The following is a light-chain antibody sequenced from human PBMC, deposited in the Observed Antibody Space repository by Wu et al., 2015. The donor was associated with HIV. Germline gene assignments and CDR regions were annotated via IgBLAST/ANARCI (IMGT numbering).Light chain of an antibody. CDR3: QQYGSSPYS. CDR2: GSS. Sequence: EIVLTQSPGTLSVSPGERATLSCRASQSMSSTYLAWYQHKPGQAPRLLIYGSSRRATDIPDRFSGSGSGTDFTLAISRLEPEDFAVYYCQQYGSSPYSFGQGTRLEIK. V-gene: IGKV3-20*01. J-gene: IGKJ2*03. CDR1: QSMSSTY.